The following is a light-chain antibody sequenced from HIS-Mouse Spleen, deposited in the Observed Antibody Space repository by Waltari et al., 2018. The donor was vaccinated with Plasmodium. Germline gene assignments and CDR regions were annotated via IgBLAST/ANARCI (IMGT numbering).Light chain of an antibody. Sequence: DIVMTQSPATLSLSPGARATLSCRASPSVRSSYVSWYQPKPWQAPRLLIYGASTRATGIPARFSGSGSGTDFTFTISSLQPEDFAVYYCQQDYNLPYTFGQGTKLEIK. J-gene: IGKJ2*01. CDR1: PSVRSSY. V-gene: IGKV3D-7*01. CDR3: QQDYNLPYT. CDR2: GAS.